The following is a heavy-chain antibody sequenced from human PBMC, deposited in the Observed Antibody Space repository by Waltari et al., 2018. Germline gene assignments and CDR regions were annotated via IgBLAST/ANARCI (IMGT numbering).Heavy chain of an antibody. CDR1: GFVFSRYS. D-gene: IGHD1-7*01. CDR3: VTDLPHSRNYDLPPH. J-gene: IGHJ4*02. CDR2: ITGAGGGT. V-gene: IGHV3-23*04. Sequence: QLVESGGGLVQPGGSLRLSCAASGFVFSRYSMNGVRQAPGKGLECVATITGAGGGTYYADSVKGRFTISRDNSKNTVYLQLNSLRADDTAMYYCVTDLPHSRNYDLPPHWGQGTLVTVSS.